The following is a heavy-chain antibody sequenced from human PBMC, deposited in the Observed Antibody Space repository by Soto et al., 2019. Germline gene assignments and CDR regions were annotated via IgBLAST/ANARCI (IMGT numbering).Heavy chain of an antibody. CDR2: ITSDSDHI. CDR1: VFMFSAYT. Sequence: PWWSLRLSCSASVFMFSAYTMSWVRQAPGKGLEWLSSITSDSDHIDYADSVRGRFTVSRDNARKSLYLQMDSLGAEDTGVYYCATPYYYNHWGPGTLVTVSS. CDR3: ATPYYYNH. V-gene: IGHV3-21*01. J-gene: IGHJ4*02.